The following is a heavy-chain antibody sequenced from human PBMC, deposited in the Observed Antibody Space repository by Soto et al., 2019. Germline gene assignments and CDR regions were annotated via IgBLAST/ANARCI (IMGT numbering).Heavy chain of an antibody. J-gene: IGHJ5*02. CDR3: ARDYNWNDAFYRPSEFDP. CDR1: GYTFTSYG. V-gene: IGHV1-18*01. D-gene: IGHD1-1*01. Sequence: GASVKVCCKASGYTFTSYGISWVRQAPGQGLEWMGWISAYNGNTNYAQKLQGRVTMTTDTSTSTAYMELRSLRSDDTAVYYCARDYNWNDAFYRPSEFDPWGQGTLVTVSS. CDR2: ISAYNGNT.